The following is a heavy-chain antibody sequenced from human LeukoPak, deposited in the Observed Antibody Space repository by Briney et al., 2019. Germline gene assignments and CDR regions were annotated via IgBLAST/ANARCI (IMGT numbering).Heavy chain of an antibody. CDR1: GFTFSTYG. CDR2: INPDGRST. V-gene: IGHV3-74*01. D-gene: IGHD2-21*01. Sequence: VGSLRLSCAASGFTFSTYGMHWGRQAPGEGLVWVSRINPDGRSTSHADSVKGRFTMSRDNARETLYLQMNSLRAEDTAVYYCARGPLSGGAIQFDSWGQGTLVTVFS. J-gene: IGHJ4*02. CDR3: ARGPLSGGAIQFDS.